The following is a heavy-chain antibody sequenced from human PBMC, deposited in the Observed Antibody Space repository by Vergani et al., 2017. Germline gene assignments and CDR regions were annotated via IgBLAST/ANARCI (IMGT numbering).Heavy chain of an antibody. J-gene: IGHJ4*02. V-gene: IGHV1-69*01. CDR3: ARGVDIVATIQFFFDY. Sequence: QVQLVQSGAEVKKPGSSVKVSCKASGGTFSSYAISWVRQAPGQGLEWMGGIIPIFGTANYAQKFQGRVTITADESTSTAYMELSSLRSEDTAVYYCARGVDIVATIQFFFDYWGQGTLVTVSS. D-gene: IGHD5-12*01. CDR1: GGTFSSYA. CDR2: IIPIFGTA.